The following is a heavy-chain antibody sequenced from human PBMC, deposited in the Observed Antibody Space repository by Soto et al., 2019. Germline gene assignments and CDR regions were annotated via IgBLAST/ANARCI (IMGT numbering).Heavy chain of an antibody. Sequence: GGSLRLSCAASGFTFSSYAMHWVRQAPGKELEWVAVISYDGSNKYYADSVKGRFTISRDNSKNTLYLQMNSLRAEDTAVYYCARGALEYSSSYNWFDPWGQGTLVTVSS. CDR2: ISYDGSNK. D-gene: IGHD6-6*01. J-gene: IGHJ5*02. CDR1: GFTFSSYA. V-gene: IGHV3-30*04. CDR3: ARGALEYSSSYNWFDP.